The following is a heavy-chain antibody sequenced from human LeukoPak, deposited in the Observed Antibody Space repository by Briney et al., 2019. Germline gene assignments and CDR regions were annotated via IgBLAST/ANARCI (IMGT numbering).Heavy chain of an antibody. V-gene: IGHV3-23*01. J-gene: IGHJ4*02. CDR2: ISGSGGNT. Sequence: GGSLRLSCAASGFIFGTYTMSWVRQAPGKGLEWVSCISGSGGNTYYAGSVKGRFTISRDNSKNTVYLQMNSLRAEDTAVYYCAKVSAWAMVGATYFDYWGQGTLVTVSS. CDR1: GFIFGTYT. D-gene: IGHD1-26*01. CDR3: AKVSAWAMVGATYFDY.